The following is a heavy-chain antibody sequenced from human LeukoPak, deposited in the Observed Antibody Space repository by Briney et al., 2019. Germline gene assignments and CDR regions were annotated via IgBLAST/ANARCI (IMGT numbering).Heavy chain of an antibody. Sequence: GGSLRLSCAATGFTFSIYGRHWVRQAPGKGLEWVAVISYDGSNKYYADSVKGRFTISRDNSKNTLYLQMNSLRVEDTAVFYCAKDPTKALSGVPDYWGQGTLVTVSS. CDR1: GFTFSIYG. D-gene: IGHD1-26*01. CDR2: ISYDGSNK. J-gene: IGHJ4*02. CDR3: AKDPTKALSGVPDY. V-gene: IGHV3-30*18.